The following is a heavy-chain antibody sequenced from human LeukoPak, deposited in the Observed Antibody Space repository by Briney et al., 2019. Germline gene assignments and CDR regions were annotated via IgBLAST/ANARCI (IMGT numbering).Heavy chain of an antibody. V-gene: IGHV3-23*01. CDR1: GFTFSSYA. CDR3: ARDSTAMANFDY. D-gene: IGHD5-18*01. Sequence: GGSLRLSCAASGFTFSSYAMSWVRQAPGKGLEWVSAISGSGGSTYYADSVKGRFTISRDNAKNSLYLQMNSLRAEDTAVYCCARDSTAMANFDYWGQGTLVTVSS. CDR2: ISGSGGST. J-gene: IGHJ4*02.